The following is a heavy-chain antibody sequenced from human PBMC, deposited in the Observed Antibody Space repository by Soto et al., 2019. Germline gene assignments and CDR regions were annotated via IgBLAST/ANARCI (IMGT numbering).Heavy chain of an antibody. J-gene: IGHJ5*02. Sequence: QVQLQESGPGLVKPSETVSLTCTVSGGSISSSNYYWGWIRQSPGKGLEWIGSMYYSASTYYNPSLKSRVTISVDTSKNQFSLKLSSVTAADTAVYYCARAIAVAATRWFDPWGQGTLVTVSS. V-gene: IGHV4-39*01. CDR2: MYYSAST. CDR3: ARAIAVAATRWFDP. CDR1: GGSISSSNYY. D-gene: IGHD6-19*01.